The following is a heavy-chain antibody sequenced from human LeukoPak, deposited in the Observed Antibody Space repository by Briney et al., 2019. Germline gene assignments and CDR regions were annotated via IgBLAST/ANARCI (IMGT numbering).Heavy chain of an antibody. Sequence: SETLSLTCAVSGGSISSSNWWSWVRQPPGKGLEWIGEIYHSGSTNYNPSLKSRVTISVDTSKNQFSLKLSSVTAADTAVYYCARSLVGATRAFDYWGQGTLVTVSS. CDR1: GGSISSSNW. V-gene: IGHV4-4*02. D-gene: IGHD1-26*01. CDR3: ARSLVGATRAFDY. CDR2: IYHSGST. J-gene: IGHJ4*02.